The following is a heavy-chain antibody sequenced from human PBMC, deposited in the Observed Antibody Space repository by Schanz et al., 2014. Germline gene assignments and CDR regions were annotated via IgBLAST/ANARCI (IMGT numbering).Heavy chain of an antibody. V-gene: IGHV3-23*01. J-gene: IGHJ3*02. D-gene: IGHD3-10*01. CDR2: ISGSGGST. CDR3: AKGRFGELSAFDI. CDR1: GFTFGDYA. Sequence: EVQLLESGGGLVQPGGSLRLSCAASGFTFGDYAMTWVRQAPGKGLEWVSAISGSGGSTYYADSVKGRFTISRDNSKNTLYLQMNSLRAEDTAVYYCAKGRFGELSAFDIWGQGTMGTVSP.